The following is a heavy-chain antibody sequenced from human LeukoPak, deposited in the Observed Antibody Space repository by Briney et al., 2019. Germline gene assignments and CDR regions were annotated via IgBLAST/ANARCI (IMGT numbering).Heavy chain of an antibody. CDR2: INPNSGGT. CDR3: ARGGPYYDFWSGYSNWFDP. J-gene: IGHJ5*02. CDR1: GYTFTGYY. D-gene: IGHD3-3*01. V-gene: IGHV1-2*02. Sequence: ASVKVSCKASGYTFTGYYMHWVRQAPGQGLEWMGWINPNSGGTNYAQKFQGRATMTRDTSISTAYMELSRLRSDDTAVYYCARGGPYYDFWSGYSNWFDPWGQGTLVTVSS.